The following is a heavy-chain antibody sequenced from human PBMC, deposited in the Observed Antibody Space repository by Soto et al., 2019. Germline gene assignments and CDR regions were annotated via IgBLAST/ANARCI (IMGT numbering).Heavy chain of an antibody. V-gene: IGHV3-73*01. J-gene: IGHJ6*02. Sequence: HPGGSLRLSCSASGFTFSRSDLHWARQAPGKGLEWVGRVRSKIHNYATSFADSVRGRITISRNDSDNTVSLEMSGLKSEDTALYYCSRHEEGRRMVFYGMDVWGQGTTVTVSS. D-gene: IGHD2-8*01. CDR2: VRSKIHNYAT. CDR1: GFTFSRSD. CDR3: SRHEEGRRMVFYGMDV.